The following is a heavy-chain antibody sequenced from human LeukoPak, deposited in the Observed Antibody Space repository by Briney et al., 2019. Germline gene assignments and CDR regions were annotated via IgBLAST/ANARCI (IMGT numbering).Heavy chain of an antibody. D-gene: IGHD2-2*01. Sequence: GGSLRLSCAASGFTFSSYGMHWVRQAPGKGLEWVAVIWYDGSNKYYADSVKGRFTISRDNSKNTLYLQMNSLRAEDTAVYYCARELQGNIVVVPAKQPLDYWGQGTLVTVSS. J-gene: IGHJ4*02. CDR3: ARELQGNIVVVPAKQPLDY. CDR2: IWYDGSNK. V-gene: IGHV3-33*01. CDR1: GFTFSSYG.